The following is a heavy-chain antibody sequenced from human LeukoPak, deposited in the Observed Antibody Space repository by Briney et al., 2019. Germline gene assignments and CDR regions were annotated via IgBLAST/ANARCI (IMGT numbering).Heavy chain of an antibody. D-gene: IGHD2-2*01. Sequence: GGSLRLSCAASGFTFSTYAMSWVRQAAGKGLEWVSLSGSGGGTYYADSVKGRFTISRDNSKNTLYLQMNSLRAEDTAVYYCAKSLCLDGSSTSCYYMDVWGKGTTVTVSS. CDR2: SGSGGGT. V-gene: IGHV3-23*01. J-gene: IGHJ6*03. CDR3: AKSLCLDGSSTSCYYMDV. CDR1: GFTFSTYA.